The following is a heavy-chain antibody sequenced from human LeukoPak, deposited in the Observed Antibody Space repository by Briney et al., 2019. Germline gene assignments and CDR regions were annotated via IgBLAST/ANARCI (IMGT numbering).Heavy chain of an antibody. Sequence: ASVKVSCKVSGYTRTELSMHWVRQAPGKGLEWMGGFDTEEGETIYAQKFQGRVTMTEDTSTDTAYMELSSLRSEDTAVYYCATKACSSTSCYHYYYYMDVWGKGTTVTVSS. CDR2: FDTEEGET. CDR3: ATKACSSTSCYHYYYYMDV. V-gene: IGHV1-24*01. CDR1: GYTRTELS. J-gene: IGHJ6*03. D-gene: IGHD2-2*01.